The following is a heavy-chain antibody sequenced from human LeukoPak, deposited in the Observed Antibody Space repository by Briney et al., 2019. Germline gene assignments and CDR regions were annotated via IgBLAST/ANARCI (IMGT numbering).Heavy chain of an antibody. CDR3: ARHDYDSSGYYGYYGVDV. V-gene: IGHV3-66*04. CDR1: GFTVSSNY. J-gene: IGHJ6*02. CDR2: IYSGGST. D-gene: IGHD3-22*01. Sequence: GSLRLSCAASGFTVSSNYMSWVRQAPGKGLEWVSVIYSGGSTYYADSVKGRFTISRDNSKNTLYLQMNSLRAEDTAVYYCARHDYDSSGYYGYYGVDVWGQGTTVTASS.